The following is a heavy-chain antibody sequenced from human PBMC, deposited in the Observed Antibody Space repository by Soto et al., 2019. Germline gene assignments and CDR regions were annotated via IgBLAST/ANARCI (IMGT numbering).Heavy chain of an antibody. D-gene: IGHD6-6*01. CDR1: GGTFSSYT. CDR3: ASARPEPYFDY. Sequence: GASLKVSCKASGGTFSSYTISWVRQAPGQGLEWMGRIIPILGIANYAQKFQGRVTITADKSTSTAYMELSSLRSEDTAVSYCASARPEPYFDYWGQGTLDTVSS. V-gene: IGHV1-69*02. CDR2: IIPILGIA. J-gene: IGHJ4*02.